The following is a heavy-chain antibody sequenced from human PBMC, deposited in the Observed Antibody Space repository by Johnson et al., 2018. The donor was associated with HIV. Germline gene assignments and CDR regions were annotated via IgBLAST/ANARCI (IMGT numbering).Heavy chain of an antibody. Sequence: VQLVESGGGVVQPGRSLRLSCAASGFTFSNYAIHWVRQAPGKGLEWVSVIYSGGDTYYADSMRGRLTISRDNSKNTVYLQMNSLRAGDTAVYYCARKADAIDIWGQGTMVTVSS. J-gene: IGHJ3*02. CDR3: ARKADAIDI. CDR1: GFTFSNYA. V-gene: IGHV3-NL1*01. CDR2: IYSGGDT.